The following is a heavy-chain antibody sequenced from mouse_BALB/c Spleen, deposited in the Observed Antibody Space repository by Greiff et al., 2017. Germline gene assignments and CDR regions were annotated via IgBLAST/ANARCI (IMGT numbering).Heavy chain of an antibody. CDR1: GYAFTNYL. J-gene: IGHJ4*01. V-gene: IGHV1-54*01. Sequence: QVQLQQSGAELVRPGTSVKVSCKASGYAFTNYLIEWVKQRPGQGLEWIGVINPGSGGTNYNEKFKGKATLTADKSSSTAYMQLSSLTSDDSAVYFCARIADAMDYWGQGTSVTVAS. CDR2: INPGSGGT. CDR3: ARIADAMDY.